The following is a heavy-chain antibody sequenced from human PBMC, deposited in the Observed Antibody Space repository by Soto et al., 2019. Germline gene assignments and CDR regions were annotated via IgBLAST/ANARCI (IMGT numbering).Heavy chain of an antibody. J-gene: IGHJ6*02. CDR2: ISYDGSNK. CDR1: GFTFSSYA. CDR3: ATIVSDTAMVMVDV. Sequence: PGGSLRLSCAASGFTFSSYAMHWVRQASGKGLEWVAVISYDGSNKYYADSVKGRFTISRDNSKNTLYLQMNSLRAEDTAVYYCATIVSDTAMVMVDVWSQGTTVTVSS. D-gene: IGHD5-18*01. V-gene: IGHV3-30-3*01.